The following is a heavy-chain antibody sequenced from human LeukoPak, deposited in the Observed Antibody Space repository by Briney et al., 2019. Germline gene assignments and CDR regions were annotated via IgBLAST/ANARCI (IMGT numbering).Heavy chain of an antibody. J-gene: IGHJ5*02. Sequence: GASVKVSCKASGYTFIGYYMHWVRQAPGQGLEWMGRIIPILGIANYAQKFQGRVTITADKSTSTAYMELSSLRSEDTAVYYCARGNWFDPWGQGTLVTVSS. CDR2: IIPILGIA. V-gene: IGHV1-69*02. CDR1: GYTFIGYY. CDR3: ARGNWFDP.